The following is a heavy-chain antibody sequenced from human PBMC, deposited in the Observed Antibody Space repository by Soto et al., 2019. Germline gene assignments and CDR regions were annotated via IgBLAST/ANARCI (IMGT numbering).Heavy chain of an antibody. CDR2: IYWNDDK. CDR1: GFSLSTSGVG. D-gene: IGHD3-22*01. CDR3: AHSFYYYDSSGYPYYFDY. V-gene: IGHV2-5*01. Sequence: QITLKESGPTLVKPTQTLTLTSTFSGFSLSTSGVGVGWIRQPPGKALEWLALIYWNDDKRYSPSLKSRLTITKDNHKNHVVLTMTNMDPVDTATYYCAHSFYYYDSSGYPYYFDYWGQGTLVTASS. J-gene: IGHJ4*02.